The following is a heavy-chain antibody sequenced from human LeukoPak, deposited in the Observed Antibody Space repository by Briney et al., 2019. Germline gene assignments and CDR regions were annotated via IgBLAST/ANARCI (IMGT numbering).Heavy chain of an antibody. CDR3: ARESKYYYGSGSYRSIDY. V-gene: IGHV4-4*07. CDR2: IYTSGST. CDR1: GGSISSYY. D-gene: IGHD3-10*01. Sequence: SETLSLTCTVSGGSISSYYWSWIRQPAGKGLEWIGRIYTSGSTNYNPSLKSRVTISVDTSKNQFSLKLSSVTAADTAVYYCARESKYYYGSGSYRSIDYWGQGTLVTVSS. J-gene: IGHJ4*02.